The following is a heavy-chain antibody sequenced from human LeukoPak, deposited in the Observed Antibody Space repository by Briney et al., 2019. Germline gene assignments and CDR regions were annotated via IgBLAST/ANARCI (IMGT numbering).Heavy chain of an antibody. CDR1: GGSFSGYY. CDR3: ASLVSAVADY. CDR2: INHSGST. D-gene: IGHD2-2*01. Sequence: SETLSLTCAVYGGSFSGYYWSWIRQPPGKGPEWIGEINHSGSTNYNPSLKSRVTISVDTSKNQFSLKLSSVTAADTAVYYCASLVSAVADYWGQGTLVTVSS. V-gene: IGHV4-34*01. J-gene: IGHJ4*02.